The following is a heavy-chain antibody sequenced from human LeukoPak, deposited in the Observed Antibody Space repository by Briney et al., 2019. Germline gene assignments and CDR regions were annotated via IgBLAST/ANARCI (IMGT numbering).Heavy chain of an antibody. J-gene: IGHJ6*02. CDR1: GFTFSTYS. Sequence: GGSLRLSRAASGFTFSTYSMNWVRQAPGKGLEWVSSITSSNYIYYADSVKGRFTISRDNAKNSLYLQMNSLGAEDTALYYCARDRELRYCSSTSCYNYFGMDVWGQGTTVTVSS. CDR3: ARDRELRYCSSTSCYNYFGMDV. CDR2: ITSSNYI. V-gene: IGHV3-21*01. D-gene: IGHD2-2*02.